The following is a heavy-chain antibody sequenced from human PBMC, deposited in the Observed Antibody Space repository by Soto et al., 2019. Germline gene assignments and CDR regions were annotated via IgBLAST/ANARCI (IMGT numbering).Heavy chain of an antibody. D-gene: IGHD2-21*02. Sequence: SETLCLTCTVAGGSIRSYDWSWIRQPPGKGLEWIGYMYNTGSTIYNPSLKSRVTISVDTSKNQFSLKLNSVTAADTAVYYCARDLWGYCGADCYPLDVWGQGTTVTVSS. J-gene: IGHJ6*02. CDR2: MYNTGST. V-gene: IGHV4-59*01. CDR1: GGSIRSYD. CDR3: ARDLWGYCGADCYPLDV.